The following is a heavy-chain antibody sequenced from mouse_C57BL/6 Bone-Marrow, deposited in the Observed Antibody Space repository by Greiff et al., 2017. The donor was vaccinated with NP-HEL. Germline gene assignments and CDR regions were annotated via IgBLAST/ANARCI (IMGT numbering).Heavy chain of an antibody. V-gene: IGHV5-17*01. Sequence: DVKLVESGGGLVKPGGSLKLSCAASGFTFSDYGMHWVRQAPEKGLEWVAYISSGSSTIYYADTVKGRFTISRDNAKNTLFLQMTSLRSEDTAMYYCARSPELTGRRYFDVWGTGTTVTVSS. CDR3: ARSPELTGRRYFDV. D-gene: IGHD4-1*01. CDR1: GFTFSDYG. J-gene: IGHJ1*03. CDR2: ISSGSSTI.